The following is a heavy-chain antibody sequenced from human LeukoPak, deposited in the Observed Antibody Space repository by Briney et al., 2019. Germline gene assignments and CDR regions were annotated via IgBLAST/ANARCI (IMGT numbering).Heavy chain of an antibody. CDR1: GFTFSSYA. Sequence: PGGSLRLSCAASGFTFSSYAMSWVRQAPGKGLEWVSAISGSGGSTYYADSVKGRFTISRDNSKNTLYLQMNSLRAEDTAVYYCAIDRIEVPQGDFDYWGQGTLVTVSS. V-gene: IGHV3-23*01. D-gene: IGHD2/OR15-2a*01. CDR3: AIDRIEVPQGDFDY. J-gene: IGHJ4*02. CDR2: ISGSGGST.